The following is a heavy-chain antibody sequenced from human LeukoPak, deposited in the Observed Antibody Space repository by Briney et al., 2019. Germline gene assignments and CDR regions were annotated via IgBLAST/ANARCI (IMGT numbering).Heavy chain of an antibody. D-gene: IGHD2-15*01. V-gene: IGHV1-2*02. Sequence: ASVKVSCKASAYTFTGYYIHWVRQAPGQGLEWMGWIKPDSGDTKFAQDFQGRVTMTRDTSSSTAHMELSRLRSDDTAVYYCARGDCSVSGCHGGNWFDPWGQGTLVTVSS. CDR2: IKPDSGDT. J-gene: IGHJ5*02. CDR1: AYTFTGYY. CDR3: ARGDCSVSGCHGGNWFDP.